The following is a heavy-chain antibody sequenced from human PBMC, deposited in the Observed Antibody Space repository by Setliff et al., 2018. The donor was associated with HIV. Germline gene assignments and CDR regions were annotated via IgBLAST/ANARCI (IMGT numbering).Heavy chain of an antibody. CDR3: ARSRTSSGYYGVTGYGMDV. CDR1: GGSISSDY. V-gene: IGHV4-59*01. J-gene: IGHJ6*02. CDR2: IYYSGST. Sequence: SETLSLTCTVSGGSISSDYWSWIRQPPGEGLEWIGYIYYSGSTNYNPSLKSRVTISVATSKNQFSLKLNSVTTADTAVYYCARSRTSSGYYGVTGYGMDVWGQGTTVTSP. D-gene: IGHD3-22*01.